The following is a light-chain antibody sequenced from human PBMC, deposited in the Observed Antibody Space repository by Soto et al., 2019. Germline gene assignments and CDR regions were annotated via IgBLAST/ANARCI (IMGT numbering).Light chain of an antibody. CDR2: GAS. V-gene: IGKV3-20*01. CDR1: QSVSSSY. Sequence: EIVLTQSPGTLSLSPGERATLSCRASQSVSSSYLAWYQQKPGQAPRLLIYGASSRATGIPDRFSGSGSGTDFTLTISRLESEDFAVYYCLQYGNSPVLALGQGTKLEIK. CDR3: LQYGNSPVLA. J-gene: IGKJ2*01.